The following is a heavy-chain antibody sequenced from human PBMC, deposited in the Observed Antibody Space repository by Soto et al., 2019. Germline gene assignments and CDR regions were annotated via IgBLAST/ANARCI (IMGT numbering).Heavy chain of an antibody. CDR2: IYYSGST. V-gene: IGHV4-39*01. CDR1: GGSISSSSYD. D-gene: IGHD4-17*01. Sequence: PXXTLSLPFTVSGGSISSSSYDWGCIRQPPAKGLECIGSIYYSGSTYYNPSHKSRVSISVDTSKPQFPLTLSSVTAAETPVYYCARLIRPYGDIDYWGQGTMVTVSS. CDR3: ARLIRPYGDIDY. J-gene: IGHJ4*02.